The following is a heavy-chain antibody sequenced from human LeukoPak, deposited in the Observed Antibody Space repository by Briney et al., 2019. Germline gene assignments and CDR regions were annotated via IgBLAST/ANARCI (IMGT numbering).Heavy chain of an antibody. CDR2: INPNSGGT. CDR3: ARSSGWLDYYYMDV. D-gene: IGHD6-19*01. CDR1: GYTFTGYF. J-gene: IGHJ6*03. Sequence: ASVKVSCKSSGYTFTGYFMHWVRQAPGQGLEWVGWINPNSGGTNYAQKFQGRVTMTRDTSIRTAYMEVSRLRSDETDVYYFARSSGWLDYYYMDVWGKGNPVTVSS. V-gene: IGHV1-2*02.